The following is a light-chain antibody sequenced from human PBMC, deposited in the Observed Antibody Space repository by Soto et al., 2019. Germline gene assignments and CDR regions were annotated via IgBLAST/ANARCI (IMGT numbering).Light chain of an antibody. CDR1: QTISSW. CDR2: KAS. CDR3: QQHQTYST. J-gene: IGKJ1*01. Sequence: DIQMTQSPSTLSVSVGDRVTITCRASQTISSWLAWYQQKPGKAPKLLIYKASTLKSGVPSRFSGSGSGTEFTLTISSLQPDDFATYYCQQHQTYSTFGQGTKVDIK. V-gene: IGKV1-5*03.